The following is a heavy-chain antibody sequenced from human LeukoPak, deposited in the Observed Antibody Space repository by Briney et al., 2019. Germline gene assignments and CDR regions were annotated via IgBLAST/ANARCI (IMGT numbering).Heavy chain of an antibody. J-gene: IGHJ4*02. CDR1: GGPFSGFF. CDR3: AREDYGDSGGVDY. V-gene: IGHV4-34*09. CDR2: IYYSGST. D-gene: IGHD4-17*01. Sequence: SETLSLTCADYGGPFSGFFWSWIRQPPGKGLEWIGYIYYSGSTYYNPSLKSRVTISVDTSKNQFSLKLSSVTAADTAVYYCAREDYGDSGGVDYWGQGTLVTVSS.